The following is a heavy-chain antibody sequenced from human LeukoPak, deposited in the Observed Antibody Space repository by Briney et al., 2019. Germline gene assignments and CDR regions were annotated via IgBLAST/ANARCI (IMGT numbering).Heavy chain of an antibody. J-gene: IGHJ4*02. CDR3: ARDRWDSSGYYTE. CDR2: ISAYTGNT. D-gene: IGHD3-22*01. CDR1: GGTFSSYA. Sequence: ASVKVSCKASGGTFSSYAISWVRQAPGQGLEWMGWISAYTGNTNYAQKLQGRVTMTTDTSTSTAYMELRSLRSDDTAVYYCARDRWDSSGYYTEWGQGTLVTVSS. V-gene: IGHV1-18*01.